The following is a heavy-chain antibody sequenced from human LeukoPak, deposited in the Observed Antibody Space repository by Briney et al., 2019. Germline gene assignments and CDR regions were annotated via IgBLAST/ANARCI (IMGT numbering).Heavy chain of an antibody. J-gene: IGHJ4*02. CDR2: IYPGDSDT. V-gene: IGHV5-51*01. Sequence: GESLKISCKSSGYSFTGYWIAWVRQMPGKGLEWMGIIYPGDSDTRYSPSFQSQVTISADKSISTAYLQWSSLKASDTAMYYCASPDYYDSSGYSPGVGYWGQGTLVTVSS. CDR3: ASPDYYDSSGYSPGVGY. D-gene: IGHD3-22*01. CDR1: GYSFTGYW.